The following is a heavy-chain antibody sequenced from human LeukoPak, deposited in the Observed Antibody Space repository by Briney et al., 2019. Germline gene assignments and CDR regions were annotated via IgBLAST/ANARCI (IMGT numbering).Heavy chain of an antibody. Sequence: GESLRISCKGSGYSFTSYWISWVRQMPGKGLEWMGRIDPSDSYTNYSPSFQGHVTISADKSISTAYLQWSSLRASDTAMYYCAVKCITMVRGVINAFDPWGQGTLVTVSS. CDR2: IDPSDSYT. CDR3: AVKCITMVRGVINAFDP. D-gene: IGHD3-10*01. V-gene: IGHV5-10-1*01. CDR1: GYSFTSYW. J-gene: IGHJ5*02.